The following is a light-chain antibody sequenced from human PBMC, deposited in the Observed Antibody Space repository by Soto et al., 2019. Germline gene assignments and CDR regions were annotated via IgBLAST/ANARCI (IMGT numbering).Light chain of an antibody. CDR1: QSVSSSY. CDR3: QQYGRSPWT. J-gene: IGKJ1*01. Sequence: EIVLTQSPGTLSLSPGERATLSCRASQSVSSSYLAWYQQKPGQAPRLLIYGASSRATGIPDRFSGSGSVTDFTLTISRLGPEDFAVYYCQQYGRSPWTFGRGSKVEIK. V-gene: IGKV3-20*01. CDR2: GAS.